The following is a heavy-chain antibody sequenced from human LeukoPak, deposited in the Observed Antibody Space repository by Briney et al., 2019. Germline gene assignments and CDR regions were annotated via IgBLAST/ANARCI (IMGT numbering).Heavy chain of an antibody. J-gene: IGHJ4*02. V-gene: IGHV3-23*01. CDR1: GFTVSSKY. D-gene: IGHD5-12*01. Sequence: HTGGSLRLSCAASGFTVSSKYMSWVRQAPGKGLEWISTISGSGSSTDFADSVKGRFTISRDNSKNTLNLQMNNLRAEDTAIYYCAPDPNKWLRNYWGQGTLVTVSS. CDR3: APDPNKWLRNY. CDR2: ISGSGSST.